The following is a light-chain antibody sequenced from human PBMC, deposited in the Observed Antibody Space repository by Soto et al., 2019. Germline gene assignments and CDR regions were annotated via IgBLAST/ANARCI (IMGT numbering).Light chain of an antibody. V-gene: IGKV3D-20*02. CDR2: DAS. CDR1: QSISGRY. CDR3: QQSYSTLFT. Sequence: PGERASLSCRASQSISGRYLAWYQQKPGQAPRLLIYDASSRATGIPDRFSGSGSGTDFILTISRLEPEDFATYYCQQSYSTLFTFGPGTKVDIK. J-gene: IGKJ3*01.